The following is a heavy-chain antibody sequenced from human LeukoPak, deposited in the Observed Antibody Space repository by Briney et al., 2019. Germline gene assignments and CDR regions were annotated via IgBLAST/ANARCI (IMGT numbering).Heavy chain of an antibody. D-gene: IGHD3-22*01. CDR2: ICGSRTYT. Sequence: GGALRLSCVDSGFTFSDSYMSWIRQAPGKGLEWVSYICGSRTYTDYAGSVKGRFTLSRAKAKNSLYLQMNSRRAEDTAVYYCARAVMVSVGFDSRGYSQDWGQGSLVTVSS. J-gene: IGHJ4*02. CDR3: ARAVMVSVGFDSRGYSQD. CDR1: GFTFSDSY. V-gene: IGHV3-11*06.